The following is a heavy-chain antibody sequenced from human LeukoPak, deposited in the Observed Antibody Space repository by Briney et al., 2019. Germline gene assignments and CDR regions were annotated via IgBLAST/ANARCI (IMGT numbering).Heavy chain of an antibody. Sequence: GSLRLSCAASGFTFSSYGMHWVRQAPGKGLEWVAVISYDGSNKYYADSVKGRFTISRDNSKNTLYLQMNSLRAEDTAVYYCAKDGELPTAFDYWGQGTLVTVSS. CDR3: AKDGELPTAFDY. CDR2: ISYDGSNK. V-gene: IGHV3-30*18. D-gene: IGHD1-26*01. CDR1: GFTFSSYG. J-gene: IGHJ4*02.